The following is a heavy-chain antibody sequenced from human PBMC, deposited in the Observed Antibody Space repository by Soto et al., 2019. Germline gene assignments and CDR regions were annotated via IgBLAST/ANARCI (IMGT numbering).Heavy chain of an antibody. J-gene: IGHJ2*01. D-gene: IGHD6-19*01. V-gene: IGHV5-51*01. CDR3: ARTSIAVAALYWYFDL. CDR2: IYPGDSDT. CDR1: GYSFTSYW. Sequence: LGESLKISCKGSGYSFTSYWIGWVRQMPGKGLEWMGIIYPGDSDTRYSPSFQGQVTISADKSISTAYLQWSSLKASDTAMYYCARTSIAVAALYWYFDLWGRGTLVTVSS.